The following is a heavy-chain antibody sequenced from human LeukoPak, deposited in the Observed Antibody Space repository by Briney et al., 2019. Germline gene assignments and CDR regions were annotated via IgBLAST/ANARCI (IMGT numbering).Heavy chain of an antibody. CDR3: ASGLTRYFDY. J-gene: IGHJ4*02. CDR1: GGTFSSYA. CDR2: IIPIFGTA. Sequence: GASVKVSCKASGGTFSSYAISWVRQAPGQGLEWMGGIIPIFGTANYAQKFQGRVTITTDESTSTAYMELSSLRSEDTAVYYCASGLTRYFDYWGQGTLVTVSS. V-gene: IGHV1-69*05. D-gene: IGHD3-3*01.